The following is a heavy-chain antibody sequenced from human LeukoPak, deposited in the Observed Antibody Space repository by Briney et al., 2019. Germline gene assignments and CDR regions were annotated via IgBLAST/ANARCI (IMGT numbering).Heavy chain of an antibody. J-gene: IGHJ6*03. CDR3: ARDPGYSNGDYMDV. CDR2: IKQDGSEK. CDR1: GFTFSSYW. Sequence: PGGSLRLSCAASGFTFSSYWMSWVRQAPGKGLEWVANIKQDGSEKYYVDSVKGRFTISRDNAKNSLYLQMNSLRAEDTAVYYCARDPGYSNGDYMDVWGKGTTVTVSS. D-gene: IGHD4-11*01. V-gene: IGHV3-7*01.